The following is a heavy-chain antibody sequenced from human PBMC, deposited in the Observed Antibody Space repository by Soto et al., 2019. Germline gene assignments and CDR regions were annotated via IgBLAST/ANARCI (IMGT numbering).Heavy chain of an antibody. J-gene: IGHJ4*02. CDR1: GFTFSSYS. V-gene: IGHV3-21*01. CDR2: ISSSSSYI. D-gene: IGHD4-17*01. Sequence: GGSLRLSCAASGFTFSSYSMNWVRQAPGKGLEWVSSISSSSSYIYYADSVKGRFTISRDNAKNSLYLQMNSLRAEDTAVYYCARDRDLPHLDWEYGDLYYFDYWGQGALVTGSS. CDR3: ARDRDLPHLDWEYGDLYYFDY.